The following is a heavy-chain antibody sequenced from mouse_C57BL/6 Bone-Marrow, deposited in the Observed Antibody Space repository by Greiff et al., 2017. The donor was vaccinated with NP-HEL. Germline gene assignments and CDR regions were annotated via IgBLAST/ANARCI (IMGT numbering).Heavy chain of an antibody. Sequence: EVQGVESGGDLVKPGGSLKLSCAASGFTFSSYGMSWVRQTPDKRLEWVATISSGGSYTYYPDSVKGRFTISRDNAKNTLYLQMSSLKSEDTAMYYCARRGTGTLDYWGQGTTLTVSS. J-gene: IGHJ2*01. CDR2: ISSGGSYT. V-gene: IGHV5-6*01. D-gene: IGHD2-14*01. CDR1: GFTFSSYG. CDR3: ARRGTGTLDY.